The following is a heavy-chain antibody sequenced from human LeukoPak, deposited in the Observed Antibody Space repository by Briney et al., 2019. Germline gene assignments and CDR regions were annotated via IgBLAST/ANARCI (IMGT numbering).Heavy chain of an antibody. CDR2: IYHSGSI. J-gene: IGHJ4*02. V-gene: IGHV4-4*02. CDR3: GRGLAVGGTRIIDY. CDR1: GGSISSRNW. Sequence: SETLSLTCAVSGGSISSRNWWSWVRQPPGKGLEWIGEIYHSGSINYNPSLKSRVTISVDTSNNQFSLKLSSVTAADTAVYFCGRGLAVGGTRIIDYWGQGTLVTVSS. D-gene: IGHD6-19*01.